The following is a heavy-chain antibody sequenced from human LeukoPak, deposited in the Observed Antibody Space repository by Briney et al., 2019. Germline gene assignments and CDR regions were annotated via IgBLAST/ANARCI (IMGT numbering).Heavy chain of an antibody. Sequence: PSETLSLTCAVYGGSFSGYYWSWIRQPPGKGLEWIGEINHSGSTNYNPSLKSRVTITVDTSKNQFSLKLSSVTAADTAVYYCARGWVLRYFDWLSTDDAFDIWGRGTMVTVSS. V-gene: IGHV4-34*01. J-gene: IGHJ3*02. CDR2: INHSGST. CDR1: GGSFSGYY. D-gene: IGHD3-9*01. CDR3: ARGWVLRYFDWLSTDDAFDI.